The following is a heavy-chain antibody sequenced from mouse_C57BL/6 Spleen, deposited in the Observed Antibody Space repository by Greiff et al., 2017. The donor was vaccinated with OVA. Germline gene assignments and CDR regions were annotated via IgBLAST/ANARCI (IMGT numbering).Heavy chain of an antibody. CDR3: ARDRDYYGNWFAY. J-gene: IGHJ3*01. CDR2: ISYDGSN. CDR1: GYSITSGYY. Sequence: ESGPGLVKPSQSLSLTCSVTGYSITSGYYWNWIRQFPGNKLEWMGYISYDGSNNYNPSLKNRISITRDTSKNQFFLKLNSVTTEDTATYYCARDRDYYGNWFAYWGQGTLVTVSA. D-gene: IGHD2-1*01. V-gene: IGHV3-6*01.